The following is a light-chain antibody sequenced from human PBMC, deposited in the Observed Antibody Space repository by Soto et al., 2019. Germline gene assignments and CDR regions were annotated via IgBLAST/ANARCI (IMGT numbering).Light chain of an antibody. Sequence: ETELTQSPGTLSLSPGERATLSCRASQSVSRSYLAWYQQKPGQAPRLLIYGASSRASGIPDRFSGSGSGTDFTLTISRLEPEDFAVYYCQQYGNSPQTFGGGTRWIS. CDR3: QQYGNSPQT. CDR2: GAS. V-gene: IGKV3-20*01. CDR1: QSVSRSY. J-gene: IGKJ4*01.